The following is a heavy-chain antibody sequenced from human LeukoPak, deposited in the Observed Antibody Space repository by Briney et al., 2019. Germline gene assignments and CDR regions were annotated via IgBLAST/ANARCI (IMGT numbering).Heavy chain of an antibody. CDR1: GGSNSSGAAY. V-gene: IGHV4-31*03. CDR3: ARLSLVGATRYYYGMDV. J-gene: IGHJ6*02. CDR2: IYNSGRP. D-gene: IGHD1-26*01. Sequence: SETLSLTCTVSGGSNSSGAAYWSWIRQHPGKGLEWIGYIYNSGRPYYNPSLKSRVTISVDTSKNQFSLKLSSVTAADTAVYYCARLSLVGATRYYYGMDVWGQGTTVTVSS.